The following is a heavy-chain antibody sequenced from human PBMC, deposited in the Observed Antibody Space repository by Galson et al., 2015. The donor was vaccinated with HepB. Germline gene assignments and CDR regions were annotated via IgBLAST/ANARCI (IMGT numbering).Heavy chain of an antibody. CDR3: ARELTIFGVVIVRYDAFDI. Sequence: SLRLSCAPSGFIFSSYTIHWVRQAPDKGLEWVAVVSHDGSIKKYADSVKGRFTISRGNSKNTLFLQMNSLTTEDTAVYYCARELTIFGVVIVRYDAFDIWGQGTMVTVSS. J-gene: IGHJ3*02. V-gene: IGHV3-30-3*01. CDR2: VSHDGSIK. CDR1: GFIFSSYT. D-gene: IGHD3-3*01.